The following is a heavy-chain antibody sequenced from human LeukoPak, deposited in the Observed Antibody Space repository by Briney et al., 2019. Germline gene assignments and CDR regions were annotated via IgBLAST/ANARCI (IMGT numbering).Heavy chain of an antibody. CDR3: VREYFYDRSGYYRYYFDY. J-gene: IGHJ4*02. V-gene: IGHV4-61*01. Sequence: SETLSLTCTVSGDSVSTNSYYWTWIRQPPGKGLEWLGYIYYRGTTDYSPSLKSLVTISLDTSKNQFSLNLSSVTAADTAVYYCVREYFYDRSGYYRYYFDYWGQGILVTVSS. CDR1: GDSVSTNSYY. CDR2: IYYRGTT. D-gene: IGHD3-22*01.